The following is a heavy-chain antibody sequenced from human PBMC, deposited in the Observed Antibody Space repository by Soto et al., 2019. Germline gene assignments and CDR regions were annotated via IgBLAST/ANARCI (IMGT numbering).Heavy chain of an antibody. CDR2: IYYSGST. Sequence: PSETLSLTCTVSGGSISSYHWSWIRQPPGKGLEWIGYIYYSGSTNYNPSLKSRVTISVDTSKNQFSLKLSSVTAADTAVYYCARGFREVVTASQGYYYYGMDVWGQGTTVTVSS. CDR3: ARGFREVVTASQGYYYYGMDV. J-gene: IGHJ6*02. D-gene: IGHD2-21*02. V-gene: IGHV4-59*01. CDR1: GGSISSYH.